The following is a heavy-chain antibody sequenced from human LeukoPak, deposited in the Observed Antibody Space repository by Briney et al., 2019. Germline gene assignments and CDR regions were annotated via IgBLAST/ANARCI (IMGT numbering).Heavy chain of an antibody. D-gene: IGHD3-3*01. CDR3: AKVRGYDFWSGYYEAFDY. V-gene: IGHV3-23*01. CDR2: ISGSGGST. CDR1: GFTFSSYA. J-gene: IGHJ4*02. Sequence: GGSLRLSCAASGFTFSSYAMSWVRQAPGKGLEWVSAISGSGGSTYYADSVKGRFTISRDNSKNTLYLQMNSLRAEDTAVYYCAKVRGYDFWSGYYEAFDYWGQGTLVTVSS.